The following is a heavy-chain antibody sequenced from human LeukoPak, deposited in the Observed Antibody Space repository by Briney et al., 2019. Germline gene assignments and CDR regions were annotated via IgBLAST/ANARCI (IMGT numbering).Heavy chain of an antibody. CDR1: GGTFSSYA. Sequence: SVKVSCKASGGTFSSYAISWVRQAPGQGLEWMGGIIPIFGTANYAQKFQGRVTITADESTSTAYMELSSLRSDDTAVYYCAVSGSYPHFDYWGQGTLVTVSS. V-gene: IGHV1-69*13. D-gene: IGHD1-26*01. J-gene: IGHJ4*02. CDR2: IIPIFGTA. CDR3: AVSGSYPHFDY.